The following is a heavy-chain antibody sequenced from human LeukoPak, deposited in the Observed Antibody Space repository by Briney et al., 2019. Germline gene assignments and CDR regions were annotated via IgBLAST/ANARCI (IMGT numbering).Heavy chain of an antibody. CDR3: AKQQSGYYFDY. CDR2: ISYDGSNK. D-gene: IGHD6-13*01. Sequence: GRSLRLSCAASGFTSSNYGMHWVRQAPGKGLEWVAVISYDGSNKYFADSVKGRFTISRDKSKNTLYLQMNSLRAEDTAVYYCAKQQSGYYFDYWGQGTLVTVSS. J-gene: IGHJ4*02. CDR1: GFTSSNYG. V-gene: IGHV3-30*18.